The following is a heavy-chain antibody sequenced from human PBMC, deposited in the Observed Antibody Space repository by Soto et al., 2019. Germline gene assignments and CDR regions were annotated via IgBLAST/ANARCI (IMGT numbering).Heavy chain of an antibody. Sequence: QVQLQESGPGLVKPSGPLSLTCTVSGASITDNNYWSWVRQPPGKGLEWIGEIHHSGITKYNPSLKSRVIISMDKSNNQFSLNLSPVTAADTAVYYCARDYSRSFYSSGFLDYWGQGTLVTVSS. J-gene: IGHJ4*02. CDR2: IHHSGIT. V-gene: IGHV4-4*02. D-gene: IGHD6-19*01. CDR3: ARDYSRSFYSSGFLDY. CDR1: GASITDNNY.